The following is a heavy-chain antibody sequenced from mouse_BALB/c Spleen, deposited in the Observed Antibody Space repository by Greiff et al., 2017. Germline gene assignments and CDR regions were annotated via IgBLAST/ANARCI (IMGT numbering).Heavy chain of an antibody. Sequence: EVNVVESGGDLVKPGGSLKLSCAASGFTFSSYGMSWVRQTPDKRLEWVATISSGGSYTYYPDSVKGRFTISRDNAKNTLYLQMSSLKSEDTAMYYCASDYYGSSYGDYFDYWGQGTTLTVSS. V-gene: IGHV5-6*01. J-gene: IGHJ2*01. D-gene: IGHD1-1*01. CDR2: ISSGGSYT. CDR3: ASDYYGSSYGDYFDY. CDR1: GFTFSSYG.